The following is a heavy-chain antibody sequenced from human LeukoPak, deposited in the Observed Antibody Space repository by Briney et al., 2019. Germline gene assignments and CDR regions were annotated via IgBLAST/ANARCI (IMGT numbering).Heavy chain of an antibody. CDR2: ISDDGNNK. V-gene: IGHV3-30*09. Sequence: GGSLRLSCAASGFNFRIYAMHWVRQAPGKGLAWVAVISDDGNNKYYADSVKGRFAISRDNSRNTFYLQMDSLRAEDTAVYYCARDQDGYDILTGGAFDIWGQGTMVTVSS. D-gene: IGHD3-9*01. CDR1: GFNFRIYA. J-gene: IGHJ3*02. CDR3: ARDQDGYDILTGGAFDI.